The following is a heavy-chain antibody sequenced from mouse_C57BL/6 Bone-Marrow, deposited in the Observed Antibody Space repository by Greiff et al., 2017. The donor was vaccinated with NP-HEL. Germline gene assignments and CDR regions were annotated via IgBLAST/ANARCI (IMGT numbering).Heavy chain of an antibody. CDR3: ARYGSSHFDY. V-gene: IGHV5-16*01. CDR1: GFTFSDYY. Sequence: EVKLVESEGGLVQPGSSMKLSCTASGFTFSDYYMAWVRQVPEKGLEWVANINYDGSSTYYLDSLKSRFIISRDNAKNILYPQMSSLKSEDTATYYCARYGSSHFDYWGQGTTLTVSS. D-gene: IGHD1-1*01. J-gene: IGHJ2*01. CDR2: INYDGSST.